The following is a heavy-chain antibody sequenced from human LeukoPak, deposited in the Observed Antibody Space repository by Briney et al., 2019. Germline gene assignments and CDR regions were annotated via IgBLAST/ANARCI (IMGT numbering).Heavy chain of an antibody. V-gene: IGHV3-11*01. D-gene: IGHD1-26*01. CDR1: TFTFSDYY. Sequence: PGGSLRLSCIGSTFTFSDYYMSWIRQAPWKGLEWVSYISSSGSTIYYADSVKGRFTISRDNAKNSLYLQMNSLRAEDTAVYYCARASGSYYADYYYGMDVWGQGATVTVSS. J-gene: IGHJ6*02. CDR2: ISSSGSTI. CDR3: ARASGSYYADYYYGMDV.